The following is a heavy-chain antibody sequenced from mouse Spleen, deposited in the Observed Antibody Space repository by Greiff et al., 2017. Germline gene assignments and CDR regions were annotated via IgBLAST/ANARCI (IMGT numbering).Heavy chain of an antibody. CDR3: ASSVSMRAMDY. D-gene: IGHD2-10*02. CDR1: GYTFTSYW. J-gene: IGHJ4*01. Sequence: VQLQQPGAELVKPGASVKLSCKASGYTFTSYWMQWVKQRPGQGLEWIGEIDPSDSYTNYNQKFKGKATLTVDTSSSTAYMQLSSLTSEDSAVYYCASSVSMRAMDYWGQGTSVTVSS. V-gene: IGHV1-50*01. CDR2: IDPSDSYT.